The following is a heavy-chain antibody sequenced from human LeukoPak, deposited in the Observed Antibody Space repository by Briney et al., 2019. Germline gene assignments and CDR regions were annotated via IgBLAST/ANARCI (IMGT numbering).Heavy chain of an antibody. D-gene: IGHD3-22*01. J-gene: IGHJ3*02. CDR1: GDSISSSSYY. Sequence: SETLSLTCTVSGDSISSSSYYWGWIRQPPGKGLEWIGSVYHSGSTYHNPSLKSRVTISVDTSKSQFSLKLNSVTAADTAVYYCARVYYDSSGYYPSDAFDIWGQGTMVTVSS. V-gene: IGHV4-39*01. CDR2: VYHSGST. CDR3: ARVYYDSSGYYPSDAFDI.